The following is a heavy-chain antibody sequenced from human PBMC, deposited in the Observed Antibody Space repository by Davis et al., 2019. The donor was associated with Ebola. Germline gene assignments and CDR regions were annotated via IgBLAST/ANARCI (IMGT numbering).Heavy chain of an antibody. CDR2: IDYSGTT. CDR1: GYSISSGYY. CDR3: ARGEGNTVTPNY. J-gene: IGHJ4*02. V-gene: IGHV4-38-2*01. D-gene: IGHD4-17*01. Sequence: PSETLSLTCAVSGYSISSGYYWGWIRQPPGKGLEWIGSIDYSGTTSYNPSLKSRVTISVDTSKNQFSLKLSSVTAADTAVYYCARGEGNTVTPNYWGQGTLVTVSS.